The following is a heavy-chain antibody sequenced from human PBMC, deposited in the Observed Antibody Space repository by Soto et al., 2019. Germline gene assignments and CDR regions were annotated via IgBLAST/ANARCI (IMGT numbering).Heavy chain of an antibody. V-gene: IGHV1-18*01. J-gene: IGHJ4*02. Sequence: QVQLVQSGAEVKKPGASVKVSCKASGYTFTSYGISWVRQAPGQGLEWLGWISAYNGNTNYARKLQGRVTMPTGASTSTAYLELRSLRSDDTAVYYCARESSSSCHDYWGQGTLVTVSS. CDR1: GYTFTSYG. CDR2: ISAYNGNT. D-gene: IGHD6-13*01. CDR3: ARESSSSCHDY.